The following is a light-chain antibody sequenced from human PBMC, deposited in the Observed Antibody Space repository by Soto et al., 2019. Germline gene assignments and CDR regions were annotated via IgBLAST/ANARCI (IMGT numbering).Light chain of an antibody. CDR1: SSNIGAGYD. Sequence: QSVRTQPPSVSGAPGQRVTISCTGSSSNIGAGYDVHWYQQLPGTAPKLLIYRNTNRPSGVPDRFSGSKSGTSASLAITGLQAEDEADYYCQSYDSSLSGWGVFGGGTKLTVL. V-gene: IGLV1-40*01. CDR3: QSYDSSLSGWGV. J-gene: IGLJ3*02. CDR2: RNT.